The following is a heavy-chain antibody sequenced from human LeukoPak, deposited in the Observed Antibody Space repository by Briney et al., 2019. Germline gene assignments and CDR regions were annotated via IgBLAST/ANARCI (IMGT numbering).Heavy chain of an antibody. CDR3: AREGGTYRNAFDY. Sequence: GGSLRLSCAASGFTFNSYSINWIRQAPGKGLEWVSSISSGSNYIYYADSVRGRFTTSRDDAKNSLYLQMNNLRADDTAVYYCAREGGTYRNAFDYWGQGTLVTVSS. CDR2: ISSGSNYI. D-gene: IGHD1-26*01. V-gene: IGHV3-21*01. J-gene: IGHJ4*02. CDR1: GFTFNSYS.